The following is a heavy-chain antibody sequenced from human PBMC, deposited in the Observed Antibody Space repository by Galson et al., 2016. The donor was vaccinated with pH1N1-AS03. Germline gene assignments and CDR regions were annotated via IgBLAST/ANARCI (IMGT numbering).Heavy chain of an antibody. CDR2: LNTGTGDT. V-gene: IGHV1-3*04. CDR3: ARAHDYGGFLLLM. D-gene: IGHD4/OR15-4a*01. Sequence: SVKVSCKASGYSFISYAIHWVRQAPGQRPEWMGWLNTGTGDTIYSQKFQGRVTLTTDTSTSTAYMELRSLTSDDTAIYYCARAHDYGGFLLLMWGQGTLVSVSS. J-gene: IGHJ4*02. CDR1: GYSFISYA.